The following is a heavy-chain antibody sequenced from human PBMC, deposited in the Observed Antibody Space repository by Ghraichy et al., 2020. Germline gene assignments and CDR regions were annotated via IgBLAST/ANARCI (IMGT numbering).Heavy chain of an antibody. CDR3: ARFGSDSGYDLGWFDP. J-gene: IGHJ5*02. V-gene: IGHV4-34*01. Sequence: SETLSPTCAVYGGSFSGYYWSWIRQPPGKGLEWIGEINHSGSTNYNPSLKSRVTISVDTSKNQFSLKLSSVTAADTAVYYCARFGSDSGYDLGWFDPWGQGTLVTVSS. CDR2: INHSGST. D-gene: IGHD5-12*01. CDR1: GGSFSGYY.